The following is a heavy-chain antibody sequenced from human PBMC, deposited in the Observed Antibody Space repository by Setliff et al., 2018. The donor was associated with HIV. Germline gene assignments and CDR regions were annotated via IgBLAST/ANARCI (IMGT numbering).Heavy chain of an antibody. D-gene: IGHD2-15*01. V-gene: IGHV4-59*11. J-gene: IGHJ5*02. CDR2: VYYSGNT. CDR1: GDSSSSHC. CDR3: ASTRLTGYCSGGTCYLGWFDP. Sequence: KPSETLSLTCSVSGDSSSSHCWSWVRQSPGKGLEWIGTVYYSGNTQYSPSLKSRVTISIDKSKNQFSLRLTSMSAVDTAVYYCASTRLTGYCSGGTCYLGWFDPWGQGTLVTVSS.